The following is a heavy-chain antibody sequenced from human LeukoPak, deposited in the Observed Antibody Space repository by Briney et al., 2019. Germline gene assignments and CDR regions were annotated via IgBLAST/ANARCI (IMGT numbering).Heavy chain of an antibody. V-gene: IGHV1-69*06. D-gene: IGHD6-19*01. CDR2: IIPIFGTA. CDR1: GGTFSSYA. Sequence: SVKVSCKASGGTFSSYAISWVRQAPGQGLEWMGGIIPIFGTANYAQKFQGRVTITADKSTSTAYMELSSLRSEDTAVYYCARGGAVAGNAHPFDYWGQGTLVTVSS. J-gene: IGHJ4*02. CDR3: ARGGAVAGNAHPFDY.